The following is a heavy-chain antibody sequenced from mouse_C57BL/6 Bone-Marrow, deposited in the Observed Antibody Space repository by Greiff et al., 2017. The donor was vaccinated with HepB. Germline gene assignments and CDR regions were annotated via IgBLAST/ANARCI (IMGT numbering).Heavy chain of an antibody. J-gene: IGHJ3*01. CDR3: ARGNGSTLN. D-gene: IGHD1-1*01. V-gene: IGHV3-6*01. Sequence: VQLKESGPGLVKPSQSLSLTCSVTGYSITSGYYWNWIRQFPGNKLEWMGYISYDGSNNYNPSLKNRISITRDTSKNQFFLKLNSVTAEDTATYYCARGNGSTLNWGPGTLVTVSA. CDR1: GYSITSGYY. CDR2: ISYDGSN.